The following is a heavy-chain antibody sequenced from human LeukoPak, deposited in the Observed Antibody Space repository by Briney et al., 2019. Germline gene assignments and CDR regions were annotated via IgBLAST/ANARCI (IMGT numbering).Heavy chain of an antibody. CDR3: ASRYYYDSSGYYLDDY. CDR1: GYTFTGYY. V-gene: IGHV1-2*06. Sequence: ASVKVSCKASGYTFTGYYMHWVRQAPAQGLEWMGRINPNSGGTNYAQKFQGRVTMTRDTSISTAYMELSRLRSDDTAVYYCASRYYYDSSGYYLDDYWGQGTLVTVSS. J-gene: IGHJ4*02. CDR2: INPNSGGT. D-gene: IGHD3-22*01.